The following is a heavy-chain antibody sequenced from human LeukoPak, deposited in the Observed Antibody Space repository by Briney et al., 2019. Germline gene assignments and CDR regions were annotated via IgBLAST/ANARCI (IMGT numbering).Heavy chain of an antibody. CDR2: INPNSGGT. D-gene: IGHD3-9*01. CDR3: ARDRHVLRYFDWLSNDAFDI. Sequence: VASVKVSCKASGYTFTSYYMHWVRQAPGQGLEWMGRINPNSGGTNYAQKFQGRVTMTRDTSISTAYMELSRLRSDDTAVYYCARDRHVLRYFDWLSNDAFDIWGQGTMVTVSS. J-gene: IGHJ3*02. V-gene: IGHV1-2*06. CDR1: GYTFTSYY.